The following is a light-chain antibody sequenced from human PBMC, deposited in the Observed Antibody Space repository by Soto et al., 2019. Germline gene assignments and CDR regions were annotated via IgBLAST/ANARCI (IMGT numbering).Light chain of an antibody. CDR1: QTISNY. V-gene: IGKV3-11*01. Sequence: EIVLTQSPATLSLSPGERASLSCRASQTISNYLSWYQEKPGQAPRLLIYDASNTATGIPARFSGSGSGTDFTLTISSLEPEDFAVYYCQQRSDGPITLGQGTRLEIK. CDR2: DAS. CDR3: QQRSDGPIT. J-gene: IGKJ5*01.